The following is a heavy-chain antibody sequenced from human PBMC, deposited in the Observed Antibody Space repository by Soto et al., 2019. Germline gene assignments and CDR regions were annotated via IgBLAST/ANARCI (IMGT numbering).Heavy chain of an antibody. CDR3: AKAPRWYH. CDR1: GFTVSSNY. D-gene: IGHD6-13*01. J-gene: IGHJ5*02. V-gene: IGHV3-53*01. Sequence: PGGSLRLSCAASGFTVSSNYMSWVRQAPGKGLEWVSVIYSGGSTYYSDSVKGRFTISRDNSKNTLYLQMKSLRAEDTAVYYCAKAPRWYHWGQGTLVTVSS. CDR2: IYSGGST.